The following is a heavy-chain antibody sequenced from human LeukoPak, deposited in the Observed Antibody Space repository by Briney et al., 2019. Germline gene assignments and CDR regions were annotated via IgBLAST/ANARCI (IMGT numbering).Heavy chain of an antibody. Sequence: GGSLRLSCAASGFTFSSYAMNWVRQAPGKGLEWVSGISGSGTSTYYADSVKGRFTISRDNSKNTMSLQMNSLRAEDTALYYCARGKGIAVSSFDSWGQGTLVTVSS. CDR2: ISGSGTST. J-gene: IGHJ4*02. CDR3: ARGKGIAVSSFDS. CDR1: GFTFSSYA. V-gene: IGHV3-23*01. D-gene: IGHD6-19*01.